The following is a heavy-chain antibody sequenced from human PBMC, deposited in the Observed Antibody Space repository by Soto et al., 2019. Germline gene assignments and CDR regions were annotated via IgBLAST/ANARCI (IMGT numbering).Heavy chain of an antibody. Sequence: EVQLLESGGTLVQPGESLRLSCEVSGFSFSSFAMNWVRQAPGEGLEWVASIRGTATSYADSVKGRFTISRDNSKNTVYRQMNTLRGEDTAVYYCAKCAVLITTSGGWCNWLDPWGQGTLVIVSS. CDR2: IRGTAT. V-gene: IGHV3-23*01. D-gene: IGHD3-16*01. J-gene: IGHJ5*02. CDR3: AKCAVLITTSGGWCNWLDP. CDR1: GFSFSSFA.